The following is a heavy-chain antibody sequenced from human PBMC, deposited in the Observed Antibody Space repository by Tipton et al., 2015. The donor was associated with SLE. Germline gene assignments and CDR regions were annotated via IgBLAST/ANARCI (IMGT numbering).Heavy chain of an antibody. CDR3: ARPNGGFRVFTLLFHDAFDI. J-gene: IGHJ3*02. V-gene: IGHV4-59*11. Sequence: TLSLTCTVSGGSISSHYWSWIRQPPGKGLEWIGYIYYSGSTNYNPSLKSRVTISVDTSKNQFSLKLSSVTAADTAVYYCARPNGGFRVFTLLFHDAFDIWGQGTMVTVSS. CDR2: IYYSGST. D-gene: IGHD2-21*01. CDR1: GGSISSHY.